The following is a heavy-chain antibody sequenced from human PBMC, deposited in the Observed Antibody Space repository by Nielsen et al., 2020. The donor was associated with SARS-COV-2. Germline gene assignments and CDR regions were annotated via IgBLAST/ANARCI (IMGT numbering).Heavy chain of an antibody. CDR3: AREVRIAARDWFDP. J-gene: IGHJ5*02. CDR1: GGTFSSYA. CDR2: IIPILGIA. Sequence: SVKVSCKASGGTFSSYAISWVRQAPGQGLEWMGRIIPILGIANYAQKFQGRVTITADKSTSTAYMELSSLRSEDTAVYYCAREVRIAARDWFDPWGQGTLVTVSS. V-gene: IGHV1-69*04. D-gene: IGHD6-6*01.